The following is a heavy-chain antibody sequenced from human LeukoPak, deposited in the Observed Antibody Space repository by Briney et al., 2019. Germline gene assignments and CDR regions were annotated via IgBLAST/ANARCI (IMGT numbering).Heavy chain of an antibody. Sequence: PGGSLRLSCAASGFTVSSNYMSWVRQAPGKGLEWVSVIYSGGSTYYADSVKGRFTISRDNSKNTLNLQMSSLTTEDTAVYYCAKGTGKQASGLYYFDYWGQGTLVTVSS. CDR1: GFTVSSNY. J-gene: IGHJ4*02. D-gene: IGHD1/OR15-1a*01. CDR2: IYSGGST. CDR3: AKGTGKQASGLYYFDY. V-gene: IGHV3-53*01.